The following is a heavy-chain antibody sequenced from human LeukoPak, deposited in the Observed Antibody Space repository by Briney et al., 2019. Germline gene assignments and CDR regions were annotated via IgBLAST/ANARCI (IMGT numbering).Heavy chain of an antibody. D-gene: IGHD3-3*01. J-gene: IGHJ4*02. CDR1: GFTFSSYW. CDR2: INSDGSST. Sequence: GGSLRLSCAASGFTFSSYWMHWVRQAPGKGLVWVSRINSDGSSTSYADSVKGRFTISRDNSKNTLYLQMNSLRAEDTAVYYCANKYDFWSGYLEFGYWGQGTLVTVSS. CDR3: ANKYDFWSGYLEFGY. V-gene: IGHV3-74*01.